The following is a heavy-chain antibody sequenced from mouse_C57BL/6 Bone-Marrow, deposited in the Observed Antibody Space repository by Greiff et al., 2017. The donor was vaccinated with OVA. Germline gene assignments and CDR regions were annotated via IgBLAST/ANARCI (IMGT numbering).Heavy chain of an antibody. V-gene: IGHV5-9-1*02. J-gene: IGHJ4*01. CDR1: GFTFSSYA. D-gene: IGHD2-1*01. Sequence: EVQVVESGAGLVKPGGSLKLSCAASGFTFSSYAMSWVPQTPEKRLEWVAYISSGGDYIYYADTVKGRFTISRDNARNTLYLQMSSLKSEDTAMYYCTRLLDAMDYWGQGTSVTVSS. CDR2: ISSGGDYI. CDR3: TRLLDAMDY.